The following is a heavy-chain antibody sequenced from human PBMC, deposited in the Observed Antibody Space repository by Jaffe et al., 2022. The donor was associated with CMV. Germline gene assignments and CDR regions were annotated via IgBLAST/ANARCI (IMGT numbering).Heavy chain of an antibody. J-gene: IGHJ4*02. CDR3: ARWGPIEYPYNY. D-gene: IGHD3-16*01. Sequence: QLQLQESGPGLVKPSETLSLTCTVSGGSITNSSYYWGWIRQPPGKGLEWIGTIYYSGTTSYNPSLRSRVTISVDTSKNQFSLKLSSVTAADTAVYYCARWGPIEYPYNYWGQGTLVTVSS. CDR1: GGSITNSSYY. CDR2: IYYSGTT. V-gene: IGHV4-39*01.